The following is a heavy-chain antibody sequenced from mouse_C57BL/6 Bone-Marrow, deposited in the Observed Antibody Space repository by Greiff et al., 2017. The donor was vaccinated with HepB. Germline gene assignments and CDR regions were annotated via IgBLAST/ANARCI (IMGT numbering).Heavy chain of an antibody. V-gene: IGHV5-12*01. Sequence: EVMLVESGGGLVQPGGSLKLSCAASGFTFSDYYMYWVRQTPEKRLEWVAYISNGGGSTYYPDTVKGRFTISRDNAKNTLYLQMSRLKSEDTAMYYCARHLTTAFDAMDYWGQGTSVTVSS. CDR3: ARHLTTAFDAMDY. D-gene: IGHD1-2*01. CDR1: GFTFSDYY. CDR2: ISNGGGST. J-gene: IGHJ4*01.